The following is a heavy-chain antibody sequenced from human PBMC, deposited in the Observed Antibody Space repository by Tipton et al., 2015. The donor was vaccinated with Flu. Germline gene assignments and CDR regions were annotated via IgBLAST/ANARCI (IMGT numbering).Heavy chain of an antibody. CDR2: VSRTGST. CDR1: GDSISSDYY. J-gene: IGHJ6*02. CDR3: ARDQGFGGGLAYDYYVMDV. Sequence: TLSLTCAVSGDSISSDYYWGWIRQFPGKGLEWIGTVSRTGSTIYNPSLKSRVTISIDTSKNQFSLKMKSVTATDMAVYYCARDQGFGGGLAYDYYVMDVWGQGTTVTVSS. V-gene: IGHV4-38-2*02. D-gene: IGHD3-10*01.